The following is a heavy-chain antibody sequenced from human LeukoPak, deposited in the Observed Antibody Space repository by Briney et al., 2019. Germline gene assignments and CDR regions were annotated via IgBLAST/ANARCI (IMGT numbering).Heavy chain of an antibody. CDR1: GVSISGYY. CDR3: ARDLKAAAGTRNWFDP. Sequence: PSETLSLTCTVSGVSISGYYWSWIRQPPGKGLEWIGYISYSGSSNYNPSLKSRVTISVDTSKNQFSLNLSSVTAADTAKYYCARDLKAAAGTRNWFDPWGQGTLVTVSS. V-gene: IGHV4-59*01. J-gene: IGHJ5*02. CDR2: ISYSGSS. D-gene: IGHD6-13*01.